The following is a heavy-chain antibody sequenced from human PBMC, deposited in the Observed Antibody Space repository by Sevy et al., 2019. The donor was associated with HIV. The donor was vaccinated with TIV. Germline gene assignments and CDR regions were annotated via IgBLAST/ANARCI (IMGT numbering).Heavy chain of an antibody. CDR3: AGENAWGRGYS. V-gene: IGHV4-59*08. D-gene: IGHD1-26*01. J-gene: IGHJ4*02. Sequence: SETLSLTCTVSGGSITSLYWNWIRQPPGKGLEWIANIYYNDHINYNPSLKRRVTLSLDTSKNQFSLRRSSVTAADTAMYYCAGENAWGRGYSWGQGTLVTVSS. CDR1: GGSITSLY. CDR2: IYYNDHI.